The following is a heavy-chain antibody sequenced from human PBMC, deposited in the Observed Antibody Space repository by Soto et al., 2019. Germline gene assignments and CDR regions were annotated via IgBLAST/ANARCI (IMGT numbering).Heavy chain of an antibody. CDR1: GGSISSYY. D-gene: IGHD4-17*01. CDR2: IYYSGST. CDR3: ARSHSTVTTYGMDV. Sequence: PSETLSLTCTVSGGSISSYYWSWIRQPPGKGLEWIGYIYYSGSTNYNPSLKSRVTISVDTSKNQFSLKLSSVTAADTAVYYCARSHSTVTTYGMDVWGQGTTVTVSS. J-gene: IGHJ6*02. V-gene: IGHV4-59*01.